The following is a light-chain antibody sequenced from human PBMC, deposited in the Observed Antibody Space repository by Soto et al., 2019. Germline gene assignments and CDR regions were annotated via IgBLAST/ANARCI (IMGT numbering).Light chain of an antibody. Sequence: DSQMAQSPPSLSASVGDRVTLTCRASRAVSGYLNWYQQKPGKAPNLLSYDASNLEIGVPSRFRGSGSGTHFTFTISSLQTEDIGTYYCQQYDILPITFGRGTRLEIK. J-gene: IGKJ5*01. CDR3: QQYDILPIT. CDR2: DAS. V-gene: IGKV1-33*01. CDR1: RAVSGY.